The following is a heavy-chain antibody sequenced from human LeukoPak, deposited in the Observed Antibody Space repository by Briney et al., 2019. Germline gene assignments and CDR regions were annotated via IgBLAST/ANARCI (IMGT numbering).Heavy chain of an antibody. J-gene: IGHJ4*02. CDR1: GFTFSTYW. CDR3: VGGMGGHFDY. D-gene: IGHD3-16*01. Sequence: GGSLRLSCAASGFTFSTYWMHWVRQAPGKGLVWVSRVNTAGSSTSYADSAKGRFTISRDNAKNTLYLQMNSLRAEDTAMYYCVGGMGGHFDYWGQGTLVTVSS. CDR2: VNTAGSST. V-gene: IGHV3-74*01.